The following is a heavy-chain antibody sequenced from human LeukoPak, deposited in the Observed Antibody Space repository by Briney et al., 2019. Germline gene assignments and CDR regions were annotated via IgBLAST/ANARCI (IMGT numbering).Heavy chain of an antibody. D-gene: IGHD3-10*01. Sequence: SETLSLTCAVYGGSFSGYYWSWIRQPPXXXXXXXXEIXHSGSTNYNPSLKSRVTISVDTSKNQFSLKLSSVTAADTAVYYCARKRSGWFGELLPYYFDYWGQGTLVTVSS. CDR1: GGSFSGYY. CDR3: ARKRSGWFGELLPYYFDY. J-gene: IGHJ4*02. CDR2: IXHSGST. V-gene: IGHV4-34*01.